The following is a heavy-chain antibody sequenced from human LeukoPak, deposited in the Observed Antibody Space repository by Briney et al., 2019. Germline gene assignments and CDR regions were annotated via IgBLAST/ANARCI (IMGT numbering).Heavy chain of an antibody. CDR2: IYYSGST. CDR1: GGSISSGNW. J-gene: IGHJ4*02. Sequence: PSETLSLTCAVSGGSISSGNWWSWVRQPPGKGLEWIGYIYYSGSTNYNPSLKSRVTISVDTSKNQFSLKLSSVTAADTAVYYCARDGGYSMRGFDYWGQGTLVTVSS. CDR3: ARDGGYSMRGFDY. D-gene: IGHD6-13*01. V-gene: IGHV4-4*02.